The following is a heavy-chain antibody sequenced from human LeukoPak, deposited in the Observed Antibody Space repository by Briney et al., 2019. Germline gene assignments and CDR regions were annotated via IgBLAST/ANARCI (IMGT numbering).Heavy chain of an antibody. CDR1: GFIFSSYW. CDR2: INQDGSEK. V-gene: IGHV3-7*01. D-gene: IGHD3-3*01. Sequence: GGSLRLSCAASGFIFSSYWMSWVRQAPGKGLEWVANINQDGSEKYYVDSVRGRFTISRDNAKNSLYLQMNSLRAEDTAVYYCARDHAFSYYYYYMDVWGKGTTVTVSS. CDR3: ARDHAFSYYYYYMDV. J-gene: IGHJ6*03.